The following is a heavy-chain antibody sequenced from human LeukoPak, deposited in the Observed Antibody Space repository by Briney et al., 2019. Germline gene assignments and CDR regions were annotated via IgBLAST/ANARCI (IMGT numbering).Heavy chain of an antibody. CDR3: ARVRLNDILTGYYTGAYYFDY. D-gene: IGHD3-9*01. V-gene: IGHV3-11*06. J-gene: IGHJ4*02. CDR1: GFTFSDYY. Sequence: GGSLRLSCAASGFTFSDYYMSWIRQAPGKGPEWVSYISSSSSYTNYADSVKGRFTISRDNAKNSLYLQMNSLRAEDTAVYYCARVRLNDILTGYYTGAYYFDYWGQGTLVTVSS. CDR2: ISSSSSYT.